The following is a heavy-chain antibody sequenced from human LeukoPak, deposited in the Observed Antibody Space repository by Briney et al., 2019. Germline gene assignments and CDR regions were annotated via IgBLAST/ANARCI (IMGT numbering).Heavy chain of an antibody. CDR2: INPNSGGT. V-gene: IGHV1-2*02. CDR3: ARVVDTAMVTGY. D-gene: IGHD5-18*01. J-gene: IGHJ4*02. CDR1: GYTFTSYY. Sequence: ASVKVSCKASGYTFTSYYMHWVRQAPGQGLEWMGWINPNSGGTNYAQKFQGRVTMTRDTSISTAYMELSRLRSDDTAVYYCARVVDTAMVTGYWGQGTLVTVSS.